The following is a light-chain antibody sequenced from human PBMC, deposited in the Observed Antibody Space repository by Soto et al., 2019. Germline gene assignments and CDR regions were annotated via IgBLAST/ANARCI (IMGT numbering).Light chain of an antibody. Sequence: IIAYSRDSLAASLRGWVPLTSKCRESVSYSSNRKSYLAWYQQKPGQAPKLLIHSASTRESGVPDRFSGSGSGTDFTLTISSLQAEDVAVYYCQQYYSTPITFGQGTQLEIK. CDR1: ESVSYSSNRKSY. CDR3: QQYYSTPIT. CDR2: SAS. J-gene: IGKJ5*01. V-gene: IGKV4-1*01.